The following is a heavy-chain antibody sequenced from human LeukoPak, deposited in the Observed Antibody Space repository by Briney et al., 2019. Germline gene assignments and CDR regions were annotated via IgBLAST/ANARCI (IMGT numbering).Heavy chain of an antibody. CDR3: ARVGGYCSSTSCLYYYYYGMDV. J-gene: IGHJ6*02. D-gene: IGHD2-2*01. CDR2: IKQDGSEK. Sequence: GESLKISCKGSGYSFTSYWIGWVRQAPGKGLEWVANIKQDGSEKYYVDSVKGRFTISRDNAKNSLYLQMNSLRAEDTAVYYCARVGGYCSSTSCLYYYYYGMDVWGQGTTVTVSS. V-gene: IGHV3-7*01. CDR1: GYSFTSYW.